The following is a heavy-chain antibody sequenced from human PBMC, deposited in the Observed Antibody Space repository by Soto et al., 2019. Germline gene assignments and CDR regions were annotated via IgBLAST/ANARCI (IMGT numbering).Heavy chain of an antibody. V-gene: IGHV3-13*04. J-gene: IGHJ2*01. CDR1: GFTFSSHD. CDR2: VDIFGGT. D-gene: IGHD2-2*01. Sequence: EVQLVESGGGLVQPGGSLRLSCAASGFTFSSHDMHWVRQGAGKGLEWVSGVDIFGGTYYSVSVKGRFTISRDNAKNSMYLQMNSLGATDTAVYYCAREIPSPGYWYFDLWGRGTLVTVSS. CDR3: AREIPSPGYWYFDL.